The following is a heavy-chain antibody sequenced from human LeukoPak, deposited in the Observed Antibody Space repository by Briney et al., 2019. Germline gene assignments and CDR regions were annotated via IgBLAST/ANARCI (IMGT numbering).Heavy chain of an antibody. J-gene: IGHJ5*02. D-gene: IGHD6-13*01. Sequence: GGSLRLSCAASGFTFSSYAMSWVRQAPGKGLEWVSAISGSGDSTFYADSVKGRFTISRDNPKNTVYLQMNSLRAEDTAVYYCTRDRGATAGRGGWFDPWGQGTVVTVSS. CDR3: TRDRGATAGRGGWFDP. CDR2: ISGSGDST. V-gene: IGHV3-23*01. CDR1: GFTFSSYA.